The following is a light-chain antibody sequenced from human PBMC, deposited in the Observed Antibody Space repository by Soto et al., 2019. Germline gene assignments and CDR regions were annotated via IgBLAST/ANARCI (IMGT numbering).Light chain of an antibody. CDR3: FSYAGSTYV. V-gene: IGLV1-40*01. Sequence: QSVLTQPPSVSGAPGQRVTISCTGSSSNIGAANDVHWYQQLPGRAPTLLIYGSHNRPSGVPDRFSGSKSGTSASLAITGLQSEDEADYYCFSYAGSTYVFGTGTKVTVL. J-gene: IGLJ1*01. CDR2: GSH. CDR1: SSNIGAAND.